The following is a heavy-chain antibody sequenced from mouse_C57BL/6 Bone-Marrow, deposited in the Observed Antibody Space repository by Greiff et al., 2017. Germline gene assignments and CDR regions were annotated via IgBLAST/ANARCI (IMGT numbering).Heavy chain of an antibody. V-gene: IGHV1-72*01. Sequence: QVQLQQPGAELVKPGASVKLSCKASGYTFTSYWMHWVKQRPGRGLEWIGRIDPNSGGTKYNEKFKSKATLTADQPSSTAHLQLSSLTSEDSAVYYCAREPLLLRYFDVWGTGTTGTVSS. J-gene: IGHJ1*03. D-gene: IGHD1-1*01. CDR3: AREPLLLRYFDV. CDR1: GYTFTSYW. CDR2: IDPNSGGT.